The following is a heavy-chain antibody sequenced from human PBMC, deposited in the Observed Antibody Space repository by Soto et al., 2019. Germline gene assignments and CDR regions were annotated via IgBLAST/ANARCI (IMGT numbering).Heavy chain of an antibody. V-gene: IGHV3-30*18. J-gene: IGHJ4*02. Sequence: QVQLVESGGGVVQPGRSLRLSCAASGFTFSSYAMHWVRQGPGKGLEWVTLISYDGSNKYYADSVKGRFTISRDNSKNTLYLQMNSLRTEDTAMYYCAKARWGYDSPPDYWGQGTLVTVSS. CDR2: ISYDGSNK. CDR3: AKARWGYDSPPDY. CDR1: GFTFSSYA. D-gene: IGHD5-12*01.